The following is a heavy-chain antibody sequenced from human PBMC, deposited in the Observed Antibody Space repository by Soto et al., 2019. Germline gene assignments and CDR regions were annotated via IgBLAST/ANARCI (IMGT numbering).Heavy chain of an antibody. D-gene: IGHD2-21*02. CDR3: AVQTCGVDCFSGAEHFHR. J-gene: IGHJ1*01. CDR1: GGTFISYA. CDR2: IMPIFGTP. Sequence: QVQLVQSGAEVKKPGSSVKVSCKASGGTFISYAFTWVRQAPGQGLEWIGGIMPIFGTPNYAQKFQARVTIATGESTSTAYRELSSMISEDTSVYYCAVQTCGVDCFSGAEHFHRWGQGTLVTLSP. V-gene: IGHV1-69*01.